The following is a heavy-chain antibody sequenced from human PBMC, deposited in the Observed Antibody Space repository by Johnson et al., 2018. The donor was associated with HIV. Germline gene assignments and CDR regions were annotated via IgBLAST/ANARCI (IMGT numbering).Heavy chain of an antibody. J-gene: IGHJ3*02. D-gene: IGHD2-2*01. CDR2: ISWNRYST. CDR1: GFTFSSFW. CDR3: ARDLGYCSSTSCYLSAFDI. Sequence: ASGFTFSSFWLTWVRQAPGKGLEWVSGISWNRYSTVYAESVKGRFTISRDNAKNTLYLQMNSLSAEDTAVYYCARDLGYCSSTSCYLSAFDIWGQGTMVTVSS. V-gene: IGHV3-20*03.